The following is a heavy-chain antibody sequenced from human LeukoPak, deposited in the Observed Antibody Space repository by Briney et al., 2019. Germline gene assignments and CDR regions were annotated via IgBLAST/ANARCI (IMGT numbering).Heavy chain of an antibody. CDR2: ISAYNGNT. Sequence: GASVKVSCKASGYTFTSYGISWVRQAPGQGLEWMGWISAYNGNTNYTQKLQGRVTMTTDTSTSTAYMELRSLRSDDTAVYYCARVETVTPGGYYYGIDVWGQGTTVTVSS. J-gene: IGHJ6*02. V-gene: IGHV1-18*01. CDR3: ARVETVTPGGYYYGIDV. CDR1: GYTFTSYG. D-gene: IGHD4-17*01.